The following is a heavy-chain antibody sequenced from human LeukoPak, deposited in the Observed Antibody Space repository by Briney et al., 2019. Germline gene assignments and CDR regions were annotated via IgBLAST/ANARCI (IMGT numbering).Heavy chain of an antibody. D-gene: IGHD6-13*01. CDR1: GFTFSSYG. V-gene: IGHV3-30*02. Sequence: GGSLRLSCAASGFTFSSYGMHWVRQAPGKGLEWVAFIRYDGSNKYYADSVKGRFTISRDNAKNSLYLQMNSLRAEDTAVYYCARDSYSSSRNDYWGQGTLVTVSS. J-gene: IGHJ4*02. CDR3: ARDSYSSSRNDY. CDR2: IRYDGSNK.